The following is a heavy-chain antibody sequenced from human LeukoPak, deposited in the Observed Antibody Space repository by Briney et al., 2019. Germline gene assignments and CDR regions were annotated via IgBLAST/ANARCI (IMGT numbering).Heavy chain of an antibody. D-gene: IGHD5-12*01. V-gene: IGHV4-34*01. CDR1: GGSFSGYY. CDR2: INHSGST. J-gene: IGHJ4*02. CDR3: ARGGIVATIYFDY. Sequence: SETLSLTCAVYGGSFSGYYWSWIRQPPGKGLEWIGEINHSGSTNYNPSLTSRVTISVDTSKNQFSLKLSSVTAADTAVYYCARGGIVATIYFDYWGQGTLVTVSS.